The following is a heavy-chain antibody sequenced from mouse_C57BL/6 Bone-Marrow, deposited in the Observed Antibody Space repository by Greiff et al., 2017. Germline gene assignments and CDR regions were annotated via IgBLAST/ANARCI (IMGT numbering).Heavy chain of an antibody. J-gene: IGHJ2*01. CDR2: ISSGSSTI. Sequence: EVKLQESGGGLVKPGGSLKLSCAASGFTFSDYGMHWVRQAPEKGLEWVAYISSGSSTIYYADTVKGRFTISRDNAKNTLFLQMTSLRSEDTAMYYCATSNPDYWGQGTTLTVSS. V-gene: IGHV5-17*01. CDR1: GFTFSDYG. CDR3: ATSNPDY. D-gene: IGHD2-5*01.